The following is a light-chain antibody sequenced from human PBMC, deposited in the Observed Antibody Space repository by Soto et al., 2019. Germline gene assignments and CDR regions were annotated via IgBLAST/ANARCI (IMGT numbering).Light chain of an antibody. CDR3: QQRSNWPPL. Sequence: EIVLTQSPATLSLSPGERATLSCRASQSVSSYLAWYQQKPGQAPRLLIYDASNRATGIPARFSGSVSRTDFTLTISSLEPEDFAVYYCQQRSNWPPLFGQGTRLEIK. J-gene: IGKJ5*01. V-gene: IGKV3-11*01. CDR1: QSVSSY. CDR2: DAS.